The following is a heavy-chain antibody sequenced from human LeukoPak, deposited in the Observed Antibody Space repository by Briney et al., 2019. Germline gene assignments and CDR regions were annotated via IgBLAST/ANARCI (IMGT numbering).Heavy chain of an antibody. CDR2: INHIGST. V-gene: IGHV4-34*01. Sequence: SETLSLTCAVYGGSFSGYYWSWIRQPPGKWLEWIGEINHIGSTNYNPSLKSRVAISVDTSKNQFSLKLTSVTAADTAVYYCARVDIPGGSGWPFDYWGQGTLVTVSS. CDR1: GGSFSGYY. J-gene: IGHJ4*02. D-gene: IGHD6-19*01. CDR3: ARVDIPGGSGWPFDY.